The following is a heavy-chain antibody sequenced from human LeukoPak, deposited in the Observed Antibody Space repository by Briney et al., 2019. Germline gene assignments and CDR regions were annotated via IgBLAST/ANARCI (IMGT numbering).Heavy chain of an antibody. V-gene: IGHV3-9*03. Sequence: GGSLRLSCAVSGFTFDDYAMHWVRQVPGKGLEWVSGINWNSDSIGYADSVKGRFTISRDNAKNSLYLQMNGLRLEDMALYYCAKSSSPMVVVVISDSYFDLWGRGTLVTVSS. CDR1: GFTFDDYA. CDR2: INWNSDSI. D-gene: IGHD3-22*01. J-gene: IGHJ2*01. CDR3: AKSSSPMVVVVISDSYFDL.